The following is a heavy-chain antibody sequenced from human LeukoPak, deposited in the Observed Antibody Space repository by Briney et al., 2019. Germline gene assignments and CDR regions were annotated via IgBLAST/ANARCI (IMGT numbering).Heavy chain of an antibody. CDR3: ARSTQASSTSFDY. V-gene: IGHV4-59*01. CDR2: IYHSGST. CDR1: GGSISNYY. D-gene: IGHD6-6*01. Sequence: PSETPSLTCTVSGGSISNYYWSWIRQPPGKGLEYIGFIYHSGSTNYNPSLKSRVTMSVDKSKNQCSLRLSSVTAADTAIYFCARSTQASSTSFDYWGRGTLVTVSS. J-gene: IGHJ4*02.